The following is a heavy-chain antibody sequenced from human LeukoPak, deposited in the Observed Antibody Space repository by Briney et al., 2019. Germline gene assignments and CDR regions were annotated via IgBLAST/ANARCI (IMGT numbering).Heavy chain of an antibody. V-gene: IGHV1-2*02. CDR1: GYTITDYY. J-gene: IGHJ4*02. CDR3: TRGSYYDSSGYSGVRLFDY. D-gene: IGHD3-22*01. Sequence: ASVKVSCKASGYTITDYYIHWVRQAPGQGLEWMGWINPNSGGTNYAQKLQGRVTMTSDTSISTAYMELSRLRSDDTALYYCTRGSYYDSSGYSGVRLFDYWGQGTPVTVPS. CDR2: INPNSGGT.